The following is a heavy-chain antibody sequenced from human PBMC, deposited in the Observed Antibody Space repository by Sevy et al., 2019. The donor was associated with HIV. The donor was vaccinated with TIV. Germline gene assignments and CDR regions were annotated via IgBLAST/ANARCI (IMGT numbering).Heavy chain of an antibody. V-gene: IGHV3-53*01. J-gene: IGHJ6*02. CDR1: GFTVSSNY. CDR3: AREGPGSYGCFGDYYYYYVMDV. D-gene: IGHD5-18*01. CDR2: IYSGGST. Sequence: GGSLRLSCAASGFTVSSNYMSWVRQAPGKGLEWVSVIYSGGSTYYADSVKGRFTISRDNSKNTLYLQMNSLRAEDTAVYYCAREGPGSYGCFGDYYYYYVMDVWGQGTTVTVSS.